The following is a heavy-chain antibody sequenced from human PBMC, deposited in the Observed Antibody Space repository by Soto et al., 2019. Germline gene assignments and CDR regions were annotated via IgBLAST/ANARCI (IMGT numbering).Heavy chain of an antibody. CDR2: IWYDGSNK. Sequence: GGSLRLSCAASGFTFSSYGMHWVRQAPGKGLEWVAVIWYDGSNKYYADSVKGRFTISRDNSKNTLYLQMNSLRAEDTAVYYCAKDRPRIAAAGTVDYWGQGTLVTVSS. CDR3: AKDRPRIAAAGTVDY. V-gene: IGHV3-33*06. J-gene: IGHJ4*02. CDR1: GFTFSSYG. D-gene: IGHD6-13*01.